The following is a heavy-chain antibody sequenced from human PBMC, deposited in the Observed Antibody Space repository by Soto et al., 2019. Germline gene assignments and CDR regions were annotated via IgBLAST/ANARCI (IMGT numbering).Heavy chain of an antibody. CDR2: ISDDGSNK. J-gene: IGHJ3*02. V-gene: IGHV3-30*03. CDR3: VTGLDIVATIDWENAFDI. CDR1: GFTFSSYG. Sequence: QVQLVESGGGVVQPGRSLRLSCAASGFTFSSYGMHWVRQAPGKGLEWVADISDDGSNKYYADSVKGRFTISRDNSKNTLYLEMNSLRAEDTAVYYCVTGLDIVATIDWENAFDIWGQGTMVIVSS. D-gene: IGHD5-12*01.